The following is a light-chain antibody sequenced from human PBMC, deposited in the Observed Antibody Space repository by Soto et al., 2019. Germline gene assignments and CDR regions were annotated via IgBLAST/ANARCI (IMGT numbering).Light chain of an antibody. V-gene: IGKV1-5*03. J-gene: IGKJ2*01. CDR1: QSISSW. CDR2: KAS. Sequence: DIQMTQSPSTLSASVGDRVTITCRASQSISSWLAWYQQKAGKAPKLLIYKASSVESGVPSRFSGSGSGTEFTLTISSLQPDDFATYYCQQYNSYPYTFGQGTKLEIK. CDR3: QQYNSYPYT.